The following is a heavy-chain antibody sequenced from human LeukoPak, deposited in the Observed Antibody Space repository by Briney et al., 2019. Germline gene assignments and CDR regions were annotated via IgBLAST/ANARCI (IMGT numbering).Heavy chain of an antibody. CDR1: GYTFTSYG. D-gene: IGHD3-22*01. J-gene: IGHJ5*02. CDR3: ARVGPMIVVALSFDH. Sequence: ASVKVSCKASGYTFTSYGISWVRQAPGQGLEWMGWISAYNGNTNYAQKLQGRVTMTTDTSTSTAYMELRSLRSDDTAVYYCARVGPMIVVALSFDHWGQGTLVTVSS. CDR2: ISAYNGNT. V-gene: IGHV1-18*01.